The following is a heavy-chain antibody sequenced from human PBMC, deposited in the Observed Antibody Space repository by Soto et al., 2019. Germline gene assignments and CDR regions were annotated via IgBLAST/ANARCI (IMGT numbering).Heavy chain of an antibody. CDR1: GFTFSSDA. CDR3: AKDSDIRLRYCSSTSCPNDAFDI. Sequence: GGSLRLSCASSGFTFSSDAMSWVRETPEKGLEWVSAISGSGGSTYYADSVKGRFTISRDNSKNTLDLQMNSLRAEDTAVYYGAKDSDIRLRYCSSTSCPNDAFDIWGQGTMVTVSS. D-gene: IGHD2-2*01. J-gene: IGHJ3*02. V-gene: IGHV3-23*01. CDR2: ISGSGGST.